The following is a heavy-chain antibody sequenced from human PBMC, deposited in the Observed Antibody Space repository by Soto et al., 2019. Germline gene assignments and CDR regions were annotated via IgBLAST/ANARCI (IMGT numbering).Heavy chain of an antibody. CDR3: ARARDDFWSGYPKNYYYYYYMDV. J-gene: IGHJ6*03. CDR1: GFTFSSYA. CDR2: ISGSGGST. V-gene: IGHV3-23*01. D-gene: IGHD3-3*01. Sequence: GGSLRLSCAASGFTFSSYAMSWVRQAPGQGLEWFSAISGSGGSTYYADSVKGRFTISRDNSKNTLYLQMNSLRAEDTAVYYCARARDDFWSGYPKNYYYYYYMDVWGKGTTVTVSS.